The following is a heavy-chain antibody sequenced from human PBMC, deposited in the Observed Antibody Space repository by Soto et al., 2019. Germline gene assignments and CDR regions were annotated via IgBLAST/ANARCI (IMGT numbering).Heavy chain of an antibody. V-gene: IGHV3-30*18. CDR1: GFTFSSYG. Sequence: QVQLVESGGGVVQPGRSLRLSCAASGFTFSSYGMHWVRQAPGKGLEWVAVISYDGSNKYYADSVKGRFTISRDNSKNTLYLQMNSLRAEDTAVYYCAKERIMVRGVINPLDYWGQGTLVTVSS. CDR3: AKERIMVRGVINPLDY. J-gene: IGHJ4*02. CDR2: ISYDGSNK. D-gene: IGHD3-10*01.